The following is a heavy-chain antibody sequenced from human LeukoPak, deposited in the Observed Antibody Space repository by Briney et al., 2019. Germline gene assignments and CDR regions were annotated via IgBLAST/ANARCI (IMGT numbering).Heavy chain of an antibody. J-gene: IGHJ4*02. D-gene: IGHD2-8*01. CDR1: GFTFSSYS. Sequence: GGSLRISCAASGFTFSSYSMNWVRQAPGKGLEWVSSISSSSSHIYYADSMKGRFTISRDNAKNSLYLQMNSLRAEDTAVYYCAREKYCSNGVCYTDFDYWGQGTLVTVSS. V-gene: IGHV3-21*01. CDR3: AREKYCSNGVCYTDFDY. CDR2: ISSSSSHI.